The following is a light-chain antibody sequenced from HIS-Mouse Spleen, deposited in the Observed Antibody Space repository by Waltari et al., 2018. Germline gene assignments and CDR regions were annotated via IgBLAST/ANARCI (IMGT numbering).Light chain of an antibody. CDR2: CAS. Sequence: ELVLTHSPGTLSLSPGQRATLSCRASQSVSSSYLAWYQQKRGPAPRLLIYCASSRAAGIPDRFSGSGYGTDFTLTISRLEPEDFAVYYCQQYGSSSALTFGGGTKVEIK. J-gene: IGKJ4*01. CDR1: QSVSSSY. CDR3: QQYGSSSALT. V-gene: IGKV3-20*01.